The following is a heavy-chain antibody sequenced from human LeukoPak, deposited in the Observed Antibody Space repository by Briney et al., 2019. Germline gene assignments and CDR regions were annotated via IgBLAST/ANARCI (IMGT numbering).Heavy chain of an antibody. Sequence: GGSLRLSCAASGFTFSSYAISWVRQAPGKGLEWVSTISNSDDKTYYTDSVKGRFTISRDNSKNTLYLQMNSLRAEDTAVYYCAKLLLTLLWFGELSQFDYWGQGTLVTVSS. CDR2: ISNSDDKT. V-gene: IGHV3-23*01. CDR1: GFTFSSYA. D-gene: IGHD3-10*01. J-gene: IGHJ4*02. CDR3: AKLLLTLLWFGELSQFDY.